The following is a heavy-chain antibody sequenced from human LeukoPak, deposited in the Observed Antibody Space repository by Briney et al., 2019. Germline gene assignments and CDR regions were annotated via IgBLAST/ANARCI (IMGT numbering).Heavy chain of an antibody. J-gene: IGHJ5*02. D-gene: IGHD2-2*01. V-gene: IGHV4-61*02. CDR1: GGSISSGSYY. Sequence: SQTLSLTCTVSGGSISSGSYYWTWIRQPAGKGLEWIGRVSSSGRTTYNPSLKSRLTISITTSKNQFSLKVTSVTASDTAMYYCVRDHVPPGLSNWFDPWGQGTLVTVSS. CDR3: VRDHVPPGLSNWFDP. CDR2: VSSSGRT.